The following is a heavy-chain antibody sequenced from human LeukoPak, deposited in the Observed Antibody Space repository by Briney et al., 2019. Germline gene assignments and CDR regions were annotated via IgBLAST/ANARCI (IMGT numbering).Heavy chain of an antibody. CDR2: TSSRSSII. J-gene: IGHJ4*02. CDR1: VFTFSRYS. V-gene: IGHV3-48*01. D-gene: IGHD2-15*01. CDR3: AGGVRYCSGGSCYPYCDY. Sequence: PGGSLRLSCVASVFTFSRYSMSWVRPAPGRGRGWVSYTSSRSSIIDYADSVKRRFTIYSDKAKNSLYVQMNSLRAEDTAVYYCAGGVRYCSGGSCYPYCDYWGQGTLVTVSS.